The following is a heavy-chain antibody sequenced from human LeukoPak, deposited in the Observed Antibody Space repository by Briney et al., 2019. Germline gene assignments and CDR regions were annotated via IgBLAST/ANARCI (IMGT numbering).Heavy chain of an antibody. CDR2: INPSGGST. CDR1: GYTFTSYY. D-gene: IGHD1-26*01. CDR3: AKLPSGATRNPDY. Sequence: ASVKVSCKASGYTFTSYYMHWVRQAPGQGLEWMGIINPSGGSTSYAQKFQGRVTMTRDMSTSTVYMELNSLRAEDTAVYYCAKLPSGATRNPDYWGQGTLVTVSS. J-gene: IGHJ4*02. V-gene: IGHV1-46*01.